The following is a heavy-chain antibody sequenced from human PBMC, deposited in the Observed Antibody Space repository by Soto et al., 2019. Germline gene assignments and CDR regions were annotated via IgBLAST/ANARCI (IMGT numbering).Heavy chain of an antibody. CDR1: GFNFNTYA. CDR3: ARSGADWVYRPLDS. D-gene: IGHD3-16*02. CDR2: ISDDGTNK. Sequence: QALLAESGGGVVQPGTSLRLSCAASGFNFNTYAMHWVRQAPGKGLEWVTVISDDGTNKLYADSVQGRFSISRDDSQNMVFLQMNSLRPDDSGVYYCARSGADWVYRPLDSWGQGTLVTVSS. V-gene: IGHV3-30-3*01. J-gene: IGHJ4*02.